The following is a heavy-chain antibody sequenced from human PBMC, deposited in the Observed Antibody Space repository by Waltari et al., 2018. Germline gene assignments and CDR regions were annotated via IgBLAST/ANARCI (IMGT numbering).Heavy chain of an antibody. J-gene: IGHJ4*02. CDR2: IHPSSANP. V-gene: IGHV7-4-1*02. D-gene: IGHD3-3*01. Sequence: QVQLVQPASELRKPGSSVMISCTTHGYTFTTYAINWVRQAPGQGPEWMGWIHPSSANPTYARDFIGRFVFSLDRSVSTAYLEISDLKTEDTAVYYCARGLRFTESLDFWGRGTLVTVSS. CDR3: ARGLRFTESLDF. CDR1: GYTFTTYA.